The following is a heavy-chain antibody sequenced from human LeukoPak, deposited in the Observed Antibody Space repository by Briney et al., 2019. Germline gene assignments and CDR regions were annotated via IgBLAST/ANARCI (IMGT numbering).Heavy chain of an antibody. CDR3: AKDHTYYYDSSGYFSDY. CDR2: ISGSGGST. Sequence: GGSLRLSCAASGFIFSTYAMSWVRQAPGKGLEWVSAISGSGGSTYYADSVKGRFTISRDNSKNTLYLQMNSLRAEDTAVYYCAKDHTYYYDSSGYFSDYWGQGTLVTVSS. D-gene: IGHD3-22*01. CDR1: GFIFSTYA. V-gene: IGHV3-23*01. J-gene: IGHJ4*02.